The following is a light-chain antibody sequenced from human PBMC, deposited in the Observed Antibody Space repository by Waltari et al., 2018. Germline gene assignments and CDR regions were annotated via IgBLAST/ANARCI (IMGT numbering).Light chain of an antibody. Sequence: QSALTQPRSVSGSPGQSVTISCTGTSTDIGVYNYVSWYQQHPGKAPKLMIYDVTQRPSGVPGRFAGSKSGNPASLTISGLQAEDEADYYCCSYAGSYTGVFGTGTKVTV. CDR3: CSYAGSYTGV. CDR2: DVT. CDR1: STDIGVYNY. J-gene: IGLJ1*01. V-gene: IGLV2-11*01.